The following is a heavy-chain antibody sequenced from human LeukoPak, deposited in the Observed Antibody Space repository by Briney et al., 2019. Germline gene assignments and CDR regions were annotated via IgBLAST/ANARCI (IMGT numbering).Heavy chain of an antibody. J-gene: IGHJ4*02. V-gene: IGHV4-59*01. CDR3: ARVGGPRYTNAIQFDF. CDR1: GGSFSSYS. CDR2: IYYNGST. Sequence: SETLYLTCNVSGGSFSSYSWTWIRQSPGKGLEWIGYIYYNGSTNYNASLTSRVTISIDTSKNQFSLKLTSVTAADTAVYYCARVGGPRYTNAIQFDFWGQGTQVTVSS. D-gene: IGHD3-16*02.